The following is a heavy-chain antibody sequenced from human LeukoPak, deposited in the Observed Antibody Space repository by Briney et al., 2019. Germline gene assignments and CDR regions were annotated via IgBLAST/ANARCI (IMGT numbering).Heavy chain of an antibody. Sequence: GASVKVSCKASGYTFTSYYMHWVRQAPGQGLEWMGIINPSGGSTNYAQKFQGRVTMTRDTSTSTVYMELSSLRSEDTAVYYCAKDLYHRYYHNSGHAFDYWGQGTLVTVSS. CDR3: AKDLYHRYYHNSGHAFDY. CDR1: GYTFTSYY. D-gene: IGHD3-22*01. V-gene: IGHV1-46*01. CDR2: INPSGGST. J-gene: IGHJ4*02.